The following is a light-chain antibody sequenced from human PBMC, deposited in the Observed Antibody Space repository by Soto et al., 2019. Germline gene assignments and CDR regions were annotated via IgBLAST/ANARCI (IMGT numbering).Light chain of an antibody. CDR1: QTISSW. V-gene: IGKV1-5*01. CDR2: GVS. Sequence: DIQITQSPSTLSGTKGDRVTITCRASQTISSWLAWYQQKPGKAPKLLIYGVSSLESGVPSRFSGSGSGTEFTLTISSLQPDDFATYYCQQYNRYRTFGQGTKVDI. CDR3: QQYNRYRT. J-gene: IGKJ1*01.